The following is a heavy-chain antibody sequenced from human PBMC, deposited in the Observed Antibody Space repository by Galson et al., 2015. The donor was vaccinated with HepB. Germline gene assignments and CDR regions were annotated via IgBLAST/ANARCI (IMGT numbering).Heavy chain of an antibody. CDR2: IDPSDSYT. CDR1: GYTFTSYW. D-gene: IGHD6-13*01. CDR3: ARHIHGSSLIDY. V-gene: IGHV5-10-1*01. J-gene: IGHJ4*02. Sequence: QSGAEVTKPGESLRISCKGSGYTFTSYWITWVRQTPGKGLQWMGRIDPSDSYTTYSPSFRGLVSMSVDKSTHTAFLRWNRLKASDTAMYFCARHIHGSSLIDYWGQGTLVTVS.